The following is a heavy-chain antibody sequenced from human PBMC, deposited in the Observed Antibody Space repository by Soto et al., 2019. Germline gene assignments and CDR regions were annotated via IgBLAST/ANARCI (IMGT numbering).Heavy chain of an antibody. V-gene: IGHV4-31*03. CDR1: GGSISSGGYY. D-gene: IGHD2-15*01. CDR3: AREVSSYWSDY. CDR2: ISYSGST. J-gene: IGHJ4*02. Sequence: QVQLQESGPGLVKPSQTLSLTCTVSGGSISSGGYYWSWIRQHPGKGLEWIGYISYSGSTYYNPSLKSRITISVDTSKNQFSLNLSSVTAADTAVYYCAREVSSYWSDYWGQGTLVTVSS.